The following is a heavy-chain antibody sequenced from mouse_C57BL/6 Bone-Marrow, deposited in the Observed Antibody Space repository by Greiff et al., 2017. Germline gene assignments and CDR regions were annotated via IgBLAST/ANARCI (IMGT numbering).Heavy chain of an antibody. CDR1: GYTFTSYT. Sequence: VQLQQSGAELARPGASVKMSCKASGYTFTSYTMHWVKQRPGQGLEWIGYINPSSGYTKYNQKFKDKATLTADKSASTAYMQLSSLTSEDSAVYYWARSRYYGSSYLGFAYWGQGTLVTVSA. V-gene: IGHV1-4*01. CDR2: INPSSGYT. D-gene: IGHD1-1*01. J-gene: IGHJ3*01. CDR3: ARSRYYGSSYLGFAY.